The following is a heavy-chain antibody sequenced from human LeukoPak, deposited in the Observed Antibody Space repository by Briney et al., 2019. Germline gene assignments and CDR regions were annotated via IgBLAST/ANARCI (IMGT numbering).Heavy chain of an antibody. J-gene: IGHJ4*02. D-gene: IGHD3-22*01. V-gene: IGHV1-69*13. CDR1: GGTFSSYA. CDR2: IIPIFGTA. Sequence: SVKVSCKASGGTFSSYAISWVRQAPGQGLEWMGGIIPIFGTANYAQKFQGRVTITADESTSTAYMELSSLRSEDTAVYYCAREGTYYYDSSGFPFDYWGQGTLVTVSS. CDR3: AREGTYYYDSSGFPFDY.